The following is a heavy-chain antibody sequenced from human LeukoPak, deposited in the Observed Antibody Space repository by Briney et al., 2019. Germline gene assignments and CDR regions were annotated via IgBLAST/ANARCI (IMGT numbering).Heavy chain of an antibody. CDR1: GGSISSYY. Sequence: PSETLSLTCTVSGGSISSYYWSWIRQPPGKGLEWIGEINHSGSTNYNPSLKSRVTISVDTSKNQFSLKLSSVTTADTAVYYCARGPSHLYCSSTSCYFVLDAFDIWGQGTMVTVSS. D-gene: IGHD2-2*01. CDR2: INHSGST. CDR3: ARGPSHLYCSSTSCYFVLDAFDI. V-gene: IGHV4-34*01. J-gene: IGHJ3*02.